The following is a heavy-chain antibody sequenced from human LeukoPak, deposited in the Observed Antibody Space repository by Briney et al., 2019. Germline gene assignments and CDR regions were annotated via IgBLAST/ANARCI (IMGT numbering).Heavy chain of an antibody. D-gene: IGHD3-22*01. Sequence: ASVKVSCKASGYTFTSHYMHWVRQAPGQGLEWMGVINPSGGSPNYAQKFQGRVTMTRDTSTSTVYMELSSLRSEDTAVYYCASDSSGYRGAFDIWGQGTMVTVSS. J-gene: IGHJ3*02. V-gene: IGHV1-46*01. CDR3: ASDSSGYRGAFDI. CDR2: INPSGGSP. CDR1: GYTFTSHY.